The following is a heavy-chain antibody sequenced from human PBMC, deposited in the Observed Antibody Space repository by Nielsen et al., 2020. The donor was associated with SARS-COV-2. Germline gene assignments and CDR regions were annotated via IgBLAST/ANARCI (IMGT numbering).Heavy chain of an antibody. CDR3: ARRWYGSDSDREAFDI. D-gene: IGHD3-10*01. Sequence: GGSLRLSCATSGFIFSYSPMTWVRQAPGKGLEWVATIKPDGGDRFYVDSVKGRFTISRDNAKSSLYLQMDSLRAEDTAVYYCARRWYGSDSDREAFDIWGRGTMVTVSS. CDR2: IKPDGGDR. J-gene: IGHJ3*02. V-gene: IGHV3-7*01. CDR1: GFIFSYSP.